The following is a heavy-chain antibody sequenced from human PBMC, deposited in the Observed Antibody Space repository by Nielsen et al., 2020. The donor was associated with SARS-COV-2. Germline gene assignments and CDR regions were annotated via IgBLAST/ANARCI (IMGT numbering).Heavy chain of an antibody. V-gene: IGHV5-51*01. J-gene: IGHJ2*01. CDR1: GYSFTSHW. CDR2: IYPGDSDT. CDR3: ARPTQGSGYRAWSFDL. Sequence: GESLKISCQASGYSFTSHWIAWVRQMPGKGLEWMGIIYPGDSDTRYSPSFQGQVTISADKSISTAYVQWNSLKASDTAIYYCARPTQGSGYRAWSFDLWGRGTLVTVSS. D-gene: IGHD5-12*01.